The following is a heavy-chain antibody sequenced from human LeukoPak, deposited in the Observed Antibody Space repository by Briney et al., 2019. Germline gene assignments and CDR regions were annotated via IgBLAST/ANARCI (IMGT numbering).Heavy chain of an antibody. Sequence: PSETLSLTCAVSGGSISSSNWWSWVRQPPGKGLEWIGEIYHSGSTNYNPSLKSRVTISVDKSKNQFSLKLSSVTAADTAVYYCARENGSYSGGYDPWGQGTLVTVSS. V-gene: IGHV4-4*02. CDR2: IYHSGST. J-gene: IGHJ5*02. D-gene: IGHD1-26*01. CDR1: GGSISSSNW. CDR3: ARENGSYSGGYDP.